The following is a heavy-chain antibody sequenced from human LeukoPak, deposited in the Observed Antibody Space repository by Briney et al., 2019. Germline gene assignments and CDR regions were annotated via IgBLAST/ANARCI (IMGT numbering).Heavy chain of an antibody. CDR3: ARAKVGYSSSWYTSDY. Sequence: SETLSLTCTVSGGSISGYYWSWIRQPPGKGLEWIGYIYYSGSTNYNPSLKSRVTISVDTSKNQFSLKLSSVTAADTAVYYCARAKVGYSSSWYTSDYWGQGTLVTVSS. CDR1: GGSISGYY. V-gene: IGHV4-59*01. CDR2: IYYSGST. D-gene: IGHD6-13*01. J-gene: IGHJ4*02.